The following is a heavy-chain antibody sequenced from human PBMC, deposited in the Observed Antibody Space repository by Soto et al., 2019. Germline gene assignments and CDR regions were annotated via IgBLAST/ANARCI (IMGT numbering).Heavy chain of an antibody. Sequence: GGSLRLSCAASGFTFSSYWMHWVRQAPGKGLVWVSRINSDGSSTSYADSVKGRFTISRDNAKNTLYLQMNSLRAEDTAVYYCARDLFVRYRTTPDQYYYYGMDVWGQGTTVTVSS. CDR1: GFTFSSYW. CDR3: ARDLFVRYRTTPDQYYYYGMDV. CDR2: INSDGSST. J-gene: IGHJ6*02. D-gene: IGHD4-17*01. V-gene: IGHV3-74*01.